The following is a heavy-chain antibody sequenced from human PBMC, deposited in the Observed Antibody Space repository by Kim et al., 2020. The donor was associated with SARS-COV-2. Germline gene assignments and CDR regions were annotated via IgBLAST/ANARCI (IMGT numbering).Heavy chain of an antibody. Sequence: GGSLRLSCAASGFTFSSYAMHCVRQAPGKGLEWVAVISYDGSNKYYADSVKGRFTISRDNSKNTLYLQMNSLRAEDTAVYYCARWGYCSSTSCYVGSWYFDLWGRGTLVTVSS. J-gene: IGHJ2*01. CDR1: GFTFSSYA. CDR3: ARWGYCSSTSCYVGSWYFDL. D-gene: IGHD2-2*01. CDR2: ISYDGSNK. V-gene: IGHV3-30*04.